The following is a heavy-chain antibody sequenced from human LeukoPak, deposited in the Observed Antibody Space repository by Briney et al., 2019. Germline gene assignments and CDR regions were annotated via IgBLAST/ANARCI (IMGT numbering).Heavy chain of an antibody. CDR1: GFTFSNYW. D-gene: IGHD2-8*01. CDR2: INQGGSEK. CDR3: ARNQGVGFDP. Sequence: PGGSLRLSCAASGFTFSNYWLSWVRQAPGQGLEWVANINQGGSEKYYVDSVKGRFTISRDNAKNSLYLQMNNLRAEDTAVYYCARNQGVGFDPWGQGTLVTVSS. J-gene: IGHJ5*02. V-gene: IGHV3-7*03.